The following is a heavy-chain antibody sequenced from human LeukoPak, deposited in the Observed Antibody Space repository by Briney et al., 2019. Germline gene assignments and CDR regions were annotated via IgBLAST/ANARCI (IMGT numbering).Heavy chain of an antibody. D-gene: IGHD6-6*01. CDR3: ARRSSSGSGFDY. CDR2: INWNGDTT. J-gene: IGHJ4*02. V-gene: IGHV3-20*04. Sequence: GGSLRLSCAASGFTFDYYGLTWFRQAPGKGLEWLSGINWNGDTTIYADSVKGRLTISRDNAKSSLYLQMDSLRVEDTALYYCARRSSSGSGFDYWGQGTLVTVSS. CDR1: GFTFDYYG.